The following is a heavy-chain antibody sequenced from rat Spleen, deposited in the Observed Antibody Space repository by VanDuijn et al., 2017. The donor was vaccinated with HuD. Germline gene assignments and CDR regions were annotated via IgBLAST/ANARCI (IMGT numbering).Heavy chain of an antibody. CDR2: INSACTT. J-gene: IGHJ3*01. CDR1: GNSIANGYR. CDR3: ARSDGTHYYLPFPY. D-gene: IGHD1-12*02. Sequence: EVQLQESGPGLVKPSQSLSLTCSVTGNSIANGYRWNWIRRFPGSKLEWMGYINSACTTVYNPSLKSRISITRDTTRNQFFLQVNSVTTEDTATYYCARSDGTHYYLPFPYWGQGTLVTVSS. V-gene: IGHV3-3*01.